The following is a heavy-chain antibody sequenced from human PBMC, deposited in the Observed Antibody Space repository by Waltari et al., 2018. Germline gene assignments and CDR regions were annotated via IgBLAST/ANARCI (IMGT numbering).Heavy chain of an antibody. J-gene: IGHJ6*03. CDR2: IYSGGST. CDR3: ARTVTTLHHYYYMDV. D-gene: IGHD4-4*01. CDR1: GFTFSSYA. Sequence: EVQLLESGGGLVQPGGSLRLSCAASGFTFSSYAMSWVRQAPGKGREWVPVIYSGGSTYYADSVKGRFTISRDNSKNTLYLQMNSLRAEDTAVYYCARTVTTLHHYYYMDVWGKGTTVTVSS. V-gene: IGHV3-23*03.